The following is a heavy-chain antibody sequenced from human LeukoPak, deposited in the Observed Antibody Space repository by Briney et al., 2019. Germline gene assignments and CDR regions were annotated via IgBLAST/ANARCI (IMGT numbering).Heavy chain of an antibody. CDR1: GGTFSSYA. D-gene: IGHD2-2*01. J-gene: IGHJ3*02. Sequence: GSSVKVSCKASGGTFSSYAISWVRQAPGQGLEWVGRIIPIFGTANYAQKFQGRVTITTNESTSTAYMELSSLRSEDTAVYYCARDSQPGAFDIWGQGTMVTVSS. V-gene: IGHV1-69*05. CDR2: IIPIFGTA. CDR3: ARDSQPGAFDI.